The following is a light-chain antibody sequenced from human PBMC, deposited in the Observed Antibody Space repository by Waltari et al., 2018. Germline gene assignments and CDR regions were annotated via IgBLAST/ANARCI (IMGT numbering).Light chain of an antibody. CDR2: DAS. CDR3: QQYYNWPLT. V-gene: IGKV3-15*01. Sequence: EIVMTQSPAPLSVSPGEGVTLSCRARRSVTNMLAWYQQKPGQAPRPLMYDASTRAAGIPARFSGSESGTEFTLTINSLQSEDFAVYFCQQYYNWPLTFGPGTKVDIK. J-gene: IGKJ3*01. CDR1: RSVTNM.